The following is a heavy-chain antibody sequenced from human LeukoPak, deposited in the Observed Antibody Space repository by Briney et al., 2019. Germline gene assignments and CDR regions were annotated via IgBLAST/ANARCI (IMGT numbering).Heavy chain of an antibody. CDR1: GFTFSSYA. J-gene: IGHJ6*03. CDR3: AKWEGVVISAAPHYYYMDV. D-gene: IGHD3-3*01. V-gene: IGHV3-23*01. Sequence: GGSLRLSCAASGFTFSSYAMSWVRQAPGKGLECVSAISGSGGSTYYADSVKGRFTISRDNSKNTLYLQMNSLRAEDTAVYYCAKWEGVVISAAPHYYYMDVWGKGTTVTVSS. CDR2: ISGSGGST.